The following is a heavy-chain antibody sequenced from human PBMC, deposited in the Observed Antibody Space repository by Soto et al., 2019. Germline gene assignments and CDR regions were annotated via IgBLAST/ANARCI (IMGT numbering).Heavy chain of an antibody. Sequence: SSVKGDCKTSVESYSSDPGSWLRQAHGQGLEWMGGIIPIFGTANYAQKFQGRVTITADESTSTAYMELSSLRSEDTAVYYCARGGAMVRGVIPIYYYYYGMDVWGQGTTVTVSS. V-gene: IGHV1-69*01. J-gene: IGHJ6*02. CDR1: VESYSSDP. CDR2: IIPIFGTA. D-gene: IGHD3-10*01. CDR3: ARGGAMVRGVIPIYYYYYGMDV.